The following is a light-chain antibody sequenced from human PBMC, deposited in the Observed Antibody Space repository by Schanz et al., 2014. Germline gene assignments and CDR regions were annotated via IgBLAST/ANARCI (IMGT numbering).Light chain of an antibody. CDR3: AAWDDSLNGWV. CDR2: TNK. J-gene: IGLJ3*02. Sequence: QSVLTQPPSASGTPGRGVTISCSGTSSNIGSNPINWYQQLPGTAPKLLIYTNKERPAGVPDRFSGSKSGTSASLAISGLHFDDEAEYYCAAWDDSLNGWVFGGGTKLTVL. CDR1: SSNIGSNP. V-gene: IGLV1-44*01.